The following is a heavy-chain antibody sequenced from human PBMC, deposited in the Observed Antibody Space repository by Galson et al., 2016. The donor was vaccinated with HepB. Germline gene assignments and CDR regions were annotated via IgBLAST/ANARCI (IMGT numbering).Heavy chain of an antibody. V-gene: IGHV1-8*01. CDR2: MSPNSGNT. CDR1: GYTFTNYD. Sequence: SCKASGYTFTNYDINWVRQATGQGLEWLGWMSPNSGNTGYAQNFQGRVALTRDTSISTAYMELGSLRSDDTAVYYCARDYGGNSGWFDPWGQGTLVTVSS. J-gene: IGHJ5*02. CDR3: ARDYGGNSGWFDP. D-gene: IGHD4-23*01.